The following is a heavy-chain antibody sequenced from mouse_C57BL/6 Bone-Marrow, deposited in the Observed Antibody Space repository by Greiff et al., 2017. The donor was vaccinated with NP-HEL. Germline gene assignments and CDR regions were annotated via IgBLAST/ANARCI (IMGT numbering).Heavy chain of an antibody. Sequence: DVNLQESGGGLVKPGGSLKLSCAASGFTFSSYAMSWVRQTPEKRLEWVATISDGGSYTYYPDNVKGRFTISRDNAKNNLYLQMSHLKSEDTAMYYCARDVLYDYWGQGTTLTVSS. CDR3: ARDVLYDY. CDR2: ISDGGSYT. D-gene: IGHD2-1*01. V-gene: IGHV5-4*03. CDR1: GFTFSSYA. J-gene: IGHJ2*01.